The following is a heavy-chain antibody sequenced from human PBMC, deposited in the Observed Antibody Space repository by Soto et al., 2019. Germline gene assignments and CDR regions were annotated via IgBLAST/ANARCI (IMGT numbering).Heavy chain of an antibody. J-gene: IGHJ5*02. CDR2: IHGSGSA. CDR3: ARSSHNESWFDL. Sequence: SETLSLTCTVSNVSISNFYWNWIRQSAGKGLEWIGRIHGSGSATYNPSLRRRLTMSVDTSKNQFSLKVNSVTGADTAVYYCARSSHNESWFDLWGPGTLVTVSS. D-gene: IGHD6-13*01. CDR1: NVSISNFY. V-gene: IGHV4-4*07.